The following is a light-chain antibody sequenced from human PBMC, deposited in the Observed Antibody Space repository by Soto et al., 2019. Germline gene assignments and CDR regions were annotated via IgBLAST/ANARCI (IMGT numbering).Light chain of an antibody. CDR3: QQYGSSHWT. CDR2: GAS. CDR1: QSVSSSY. J-gene: IGKJ1*01. Sequence: EIVLTQSPGTLSLSPGERATLSCRASQSVSSSYLAWYQQKPGQAPRLLIYGASSRATGIPDRFSDSGSGTDFTLTISRLEPEDFAVYYCQQYGSSHWTFGQGTKVEIK. V-gene: IGKV3-20*01.